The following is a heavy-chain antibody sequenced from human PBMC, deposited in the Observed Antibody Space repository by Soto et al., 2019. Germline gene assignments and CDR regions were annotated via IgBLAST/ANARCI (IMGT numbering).Heavy chain of an antibody. CDR2: IYYSGST. Sequence: PSETLSLTCTVSCGSISSYYWSWIRQPPGKGLEWIGYIYYSGSTNYNPSLKSRVTISVDTSKNQFSLKLSSVTAADTAVYYCARDNYYGSGSAPMDVWGQGTTVTVSS. CDR1: CGSISSYY. J-gene: IGHJ6*02. D-gene: IGHD3-10*01. CDR3: ARDNYYGSGSAPMDV. V-gene: IGHV4-59*01.